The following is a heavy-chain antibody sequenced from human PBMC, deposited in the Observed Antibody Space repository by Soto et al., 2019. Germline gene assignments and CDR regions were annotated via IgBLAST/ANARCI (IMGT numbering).Heavy chain of an antibody. J-gene: IGHJ6*02. CDR3: SRFIMVGGWFDPNYYHGMDV. D-gene: IGHD6-19*01. Sequence: QVQLVQSGAEVKKPGASVTVSCKTSGYTFSNYGINWVRQAPGQGLEWMGWISGYNGNTNYAQTGQGRVTMTTDTSTGTVYMELRSRKSDDTAIYYWSRFIMVGGWFDPNYYHGMDVWGQGTTVTVSS. CDR2: ISGYNGNT. V-gene: IGHV1-18*01. CDR1: GYTFSNYG.